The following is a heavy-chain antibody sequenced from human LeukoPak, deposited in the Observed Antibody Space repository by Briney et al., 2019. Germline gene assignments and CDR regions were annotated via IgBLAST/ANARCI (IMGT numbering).Heavy chain of an antibody. CDR3: ARVFYYYDSSGYYYEVSDY. CDR2: ISSSSSTI. J-gene: IGHJ4*02. CDR1: GFTFSRYS. D-gene: IGHD3-22*01. Sequence: PGGSLRLSCAASGFTFSRYSMNWVRQAPGKGLEWVSYISSSSSTIYYADSVKGRFTISRDNAKNSLYLQMNSLRAEDTAVYYCARVFYYYDSSGYYYEVSDYWGQGTLVTVSS. V-gene: IGHV3-48*01.